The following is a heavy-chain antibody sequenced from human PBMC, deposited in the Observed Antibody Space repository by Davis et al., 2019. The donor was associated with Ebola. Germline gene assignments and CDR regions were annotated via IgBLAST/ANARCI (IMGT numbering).Heavy chain of an antibody. CDR2: ISSSSSTI. CDR3: ARLIVVVVAAEYYFDY. D-gene: IGHD2-15*01. V-gene: IGHV3-48*01. CDR1: GFTFSSYS. Sequence: GGSLRLSCAASGFTFSSYSMNWVRQAPGKGLEWVSYISSSSSTIYYADSVKGRFTISRDNAKNSLYLQMNSLRAEDTAVYYCARLIVVVVAAEYYFDYWGQGTLVTVSS. J-gene: IGHJ4*02.